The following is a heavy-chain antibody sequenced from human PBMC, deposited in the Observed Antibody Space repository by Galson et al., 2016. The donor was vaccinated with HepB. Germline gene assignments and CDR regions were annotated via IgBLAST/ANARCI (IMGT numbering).Heavy chain of an antibody. V-gene: IGHV1-8*01. J-gene: IGHJ6*04. Sequence: SVKVSCKASGYTLTNYNINWVRQAPGQGLEWMGWVNPNSGDTGYAQKFQGTVTMTRNTSISTAYMELSSLRSEDTAVYFCARDGPHYVLRKYYVMDVWGKGTPVTVSS. CDR2: VNPNSGDT. D-gene: IGHD2-8*01. CDR3: ARDGPHYVLRKYYVMDV. CDR1: GYTLTNYN.